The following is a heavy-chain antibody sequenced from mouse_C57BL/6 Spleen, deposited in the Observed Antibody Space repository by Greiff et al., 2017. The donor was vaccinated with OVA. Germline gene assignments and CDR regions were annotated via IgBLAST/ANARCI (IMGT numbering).Heavy chain of an antibody. Sequence: VQLQQSGAELVKPGASVKLSCTASGFNIKDYYMHWVKQRTEQGLEWIGRIDPEDGDTKYAPKFQGKATITADTSSNTAYLLLSSLTSEYTAVYYRARAYYGSSYDYWGKGTTLTVSS. CDR3: ARAYYGSSYDY. D-gene: IGHD1-1*01. V-gene: IGHV14-2*01. CDR1: GFNIKDYY. J-gene: IGHJ2*01. CDR2: IDPEDGDT.